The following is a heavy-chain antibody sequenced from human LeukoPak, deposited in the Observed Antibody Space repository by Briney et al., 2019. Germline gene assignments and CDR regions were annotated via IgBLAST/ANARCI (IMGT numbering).Heavy chain of an antibody. Sequence: GGSLRLSCAASGFTFSSYSMNWVRQAPGKGLEWVSYISSSSSTIYYADSVKGRFTISRDNAKNSLYLQMNSLRAEDTALYYCARIAARLFYYYYYMDVWGKGTTVTVSS. D-gene: IGHD6-6*01. CDR1: GFTFSSYS. V-gene: IGHV3-48*01. J-gene: IGHJ6*03. CDR2: ISSSSSTI. CDR3: ARIAARLFYYYYYMDV.